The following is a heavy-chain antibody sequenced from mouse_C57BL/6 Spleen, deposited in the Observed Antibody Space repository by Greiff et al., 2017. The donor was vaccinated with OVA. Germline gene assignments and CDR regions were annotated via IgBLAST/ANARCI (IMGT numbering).Heavy chain of an antibody. CDR1: GYTFTSYW. J-gene: IGHJ4*01. D-gene: IGHD2-3*01. CDR2: IDPSDSFT. V-gene: IGHV1-69*01. Sequence: QVQLQQPGAELVMPGASVKLSCKASGYTFTSYWMHWVKQRPGQGLEWIGEIDPSDSFTNYNQKFKGKSTLTVDKSSSTAYMQLSSLTSEYSSVYYGARRSFYGGYYDAMDYWGQGTSVTVSS. CDR3: ARRSFYGGYYDAMDY.